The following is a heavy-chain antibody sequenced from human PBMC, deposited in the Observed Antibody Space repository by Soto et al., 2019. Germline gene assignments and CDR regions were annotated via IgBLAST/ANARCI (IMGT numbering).Heavy chain of an antibody. J-gene: IGHJ5*02. D-gene: IGHD2-2*01. CDR1: GGTFSSYA. CDR3: ARTSSDIVVVPAAKHYNWFDP. CDR2: IIPIFGTA. Sequence: QVQLVQSGAEVKKPGSSVKVSCKSSGGTFSSYAISWVRQAPGQGLEWMGGIIPIFGTANYAQKFQGRVTINADESTSTAYMELSSLRSEDTAVYYCARTSSDIVVVPAAKHYNWFDPWGQGTLVTVSS. V-gene: IGHV1-69*01.